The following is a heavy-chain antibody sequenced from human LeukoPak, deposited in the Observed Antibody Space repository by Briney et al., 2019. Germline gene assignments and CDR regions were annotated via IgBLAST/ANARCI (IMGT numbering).Heavy chain of an antibody. V-gene: IGHV3-7*01. CDR3: ARGGGTFEY. Sequence: GGSLRLSCAASGFTFSSYWMSWVRQAPGKGPEWVAYIKQDGNEKNYVDSVEGRFTISRDNAKNSLYLQMNSLRAEDTAVFYCARGGGTFEYWGQGTLVTVPS. CDR1: GFTFSSYW. D-gene: IGHD3/OR15-3a*01. CDR2: IKQDGNEK. J-gene: IGHJ4*02.